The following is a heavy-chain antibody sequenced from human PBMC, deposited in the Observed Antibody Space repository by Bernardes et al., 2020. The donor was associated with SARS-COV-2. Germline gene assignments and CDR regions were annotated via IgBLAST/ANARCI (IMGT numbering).Heavy chain of an antibody. CDR1: GGSISSGSYY. D-gene: IGHD3-22*01. V-gene: IGHV4-61*02. CDR3: AGVGYYDSGARNGMDV. CDR2: IYSSGST. J-gene: IGHJ6*02. Sequence: SETLSLTCTVSGGSISSGSYYWSWIRQPAGKGLEWIGRIYSSGSTNYSPSLKSRVTISVDTSKNQFSLKLSSVTAADTAVYYCAGVGYYDSGARNGMDVWGQGTTGNVYS.